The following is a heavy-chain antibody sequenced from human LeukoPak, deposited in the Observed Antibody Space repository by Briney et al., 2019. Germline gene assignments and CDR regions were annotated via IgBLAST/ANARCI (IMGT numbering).Heavy chain of an antibody. D-gene: IGHD2-2*01. CDR2: VSGSGAGT. J-gene: IGHJ4*02. Sequence: GGSLRLSCAASGFTFSSYWMSWVRQVPGKGLEWVSVVSGSGAGTYYADSVQGRFTISRDNSKNRLFLQMNSLRAEDTAVYYCAKDSCSTTSCYAGTEYWGQGALVTVAS. CDR3: AKDSCSTTSCYAGTEY. V-gene: IGHV3-23*01. CDR1: GFTFSSYW.